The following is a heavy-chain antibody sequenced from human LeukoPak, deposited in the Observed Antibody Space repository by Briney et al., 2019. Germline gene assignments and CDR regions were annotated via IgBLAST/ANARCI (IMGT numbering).Heavy chain of an antibody. D-gene: IGHD2-2*01. Sequence: SETLSLTCTVSGYSISSGYYWGWIRQPPGKGLEWIGSIYHSGSTYYNPSLKSRVTISVDTSKNQFSLKLSSVTAADTAVYYCARRVVVVPATYFDYWGQGTLVTVSS. CDR2: IYHSGST. CDR1: GYSISSGYY. V-gene: IGHV4-38-2*02. CDR3: ARRVVVVPATYFDY. J-gene: IGHJ4*02.